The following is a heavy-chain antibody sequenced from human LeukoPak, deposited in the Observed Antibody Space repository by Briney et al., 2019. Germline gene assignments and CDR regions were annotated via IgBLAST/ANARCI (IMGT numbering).Heavy chain of an antibody. CDR3: ARRDGYDAFDI. CDR1: GGTFSSYA. D-gene: IGHD5-24*01. CDR2: INPNSGDT. V-gene: IGHV1-2*02. Sequence: GASVKVSCKASGGTFSSYAISWVRQAPGQGLEWMGWINPNSGDTSSAQKFQGRVTITRDTSISTAFMEVSRLRSDDTAVYYCARRDGYDAFDIWGQGTMVTVSS. J-gene: IGHJ3*02.